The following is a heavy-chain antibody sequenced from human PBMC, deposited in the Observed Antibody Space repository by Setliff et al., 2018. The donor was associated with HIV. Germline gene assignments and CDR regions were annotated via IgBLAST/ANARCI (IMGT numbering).Heavy chain of an antibody. V-gene: IGHV4-61*09. CDR1: GGSISSGTYF. D-gene: IGHD1-26*01. J-gene: IGHJ4*02. Sequence: SETLSLTCTVSGGSISSGTYFWSWIRQPAGKGPEWIGHIHTGGNANYNPSLKSRVTISVDTSKNQFSLKLSSVTAADTAMYYCARGRGSYWGQGTLVTVSS. CDR2: IHTGGNA. CDR3: ARGRGSY.